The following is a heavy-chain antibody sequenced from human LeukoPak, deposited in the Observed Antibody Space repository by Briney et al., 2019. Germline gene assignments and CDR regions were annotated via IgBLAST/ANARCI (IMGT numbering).Heavy chain of an antibody. CDR1: GFTFSSYA. D-gene: IGHD3/OR15-3a*01. Sequence: GGSLRLSCAASGFTFSSYAMSWVRQAPGKGLEWVSAISGSGGSTYYADSVKGRFTISRDNSKNTLYLQLNSLRVEDTAVYYCARDKDWNFDYWGQGTLVTVSS. CDR2: ISGSGGST. CDR3: ARDKDWNFDY. V-gene: IGHV3-23*01. J-gene: IGHJ4*02.